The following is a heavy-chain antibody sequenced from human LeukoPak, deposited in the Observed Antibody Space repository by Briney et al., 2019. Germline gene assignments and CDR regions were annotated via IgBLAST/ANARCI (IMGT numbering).Heavy chain of an antibody. CDR2: IKQDGSEK. CDR1: GFTFSSYW. D-gene: IGHD3-10*01. J-gene: IGHJ3*02. Sequence: TGGSLRLSCAASGFTFSSYWMSWVRQTPGKGLEWVANIKQDGSEKYYVDSVKGRFTISRDNAKNSLYLQMNSLRAEDAAVYYCARDRWFGEDAFDIWGQGTMVTVSS. V-gene: IGHV3-7*01. CDR3: ARDRWFGEDAFDI.